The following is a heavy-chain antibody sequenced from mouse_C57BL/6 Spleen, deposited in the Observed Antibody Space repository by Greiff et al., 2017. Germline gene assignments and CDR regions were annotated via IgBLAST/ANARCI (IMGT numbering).Heavy chain of an antibody. D-gene: IGHD2-1*01. J-gene: IGHJ3*01. CDR1: GYTFTSYW. CDR2: IHPNSGST. CDR3: ASEGLLSSTWFAY. V-gene: IGHV1-64*01. Sequence: VQLQQPGAELVKPGASVKLSCKASGYTFTSYWMHWVKQRPGQGLEWIGMIHPNSGSTNYNEKFKSKATLTVDKSSSTAYMQLSSLTSEDSAVYYCASEGLLSSTWFAYWGQGTLVTVSA.